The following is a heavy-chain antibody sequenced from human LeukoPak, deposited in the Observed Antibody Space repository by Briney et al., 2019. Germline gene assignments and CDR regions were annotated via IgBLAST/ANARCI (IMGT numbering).Heavy chain of an antibody. D-gene: IGHD5-18*01. CDR3: ARDDGSEYSYGFAYFDY. Sequence: GGSLRLSCAASGFTFSSYGIHWVRQAPGKGLEWVAFIRYDGSNKYYADSVKGRFTISRDNSKNTLYLQMNSLRVEDTAVYYCARDDGSEYSYGFAYFDYWGQGTLVTVSS. J-gene: IGHJ4*02. CDR2: IRYDGSNK. CDR1: GFTFSSYG. V-gene: IGHV3-30*02.